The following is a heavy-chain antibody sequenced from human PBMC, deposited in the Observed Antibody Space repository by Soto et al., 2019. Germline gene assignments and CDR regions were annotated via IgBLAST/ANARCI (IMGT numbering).Heavy chain of an antibody. CDR2: INPSGGST. J-gene: IGHJ4*02. D-gene: IGHD3-9*01. V-gene: IGHV1-46*01. CDR1: VYTFTSYY. Sequence: ASVKVSCKASVYTFTSYYMHWVRQAPGQGLEWMGIINPSGGSTSYAQKFQGRVTMTRDTSTSTVYMELSSLRSEDTAVYYCARVRAVLRYFDWSFDYWGQGTLVTVSS. CDR3: ARVRAVLRYFDWSFDY.